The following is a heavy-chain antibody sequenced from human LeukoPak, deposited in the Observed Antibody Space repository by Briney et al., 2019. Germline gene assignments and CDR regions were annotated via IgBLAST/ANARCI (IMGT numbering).Heavy chain of an antibody. J-gene: IGHJ4*02. D-gene: IGHD3-22*01. CDR2: IIPIFGTA. Sequence: ASVKVSCKASGGTFSSYAISWVRQAPGQGLEWMGGIIPIFGTANYAQKFQGRVTITADESTSTAYMELRSLRSDDTVVYFCARVAQHRYYYDSSAYRYYFDYWGQGTLVTVSS. CDR1: GGTFSSYA. CDR3: ARVAQHRYYYDSSAYRYYFDY. V-gene: IGHV1-69*13.